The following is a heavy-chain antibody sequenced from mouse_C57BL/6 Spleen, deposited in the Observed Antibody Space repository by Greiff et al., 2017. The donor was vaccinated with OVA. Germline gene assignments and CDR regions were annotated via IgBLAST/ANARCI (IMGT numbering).Heavy chain of an antibody. CDR1: GFTFKDDY. CDR3: TTVYGY. V-gene: IGHV14-4*01. J-gene: IGHJ2*01. D-gene: IGHD1-1*02. Sequence: VQLQQSGAELVRPGASVKLSCTASGFTFKDDYMHWVKQRPEQGLEWIGWIDPENGDTEYASKFQGKATITTDTSSNTAYLQLSSLTSEDTAVYYCTTVYGYWGQGTTLTVSS. CDR2: IDPENGDT.